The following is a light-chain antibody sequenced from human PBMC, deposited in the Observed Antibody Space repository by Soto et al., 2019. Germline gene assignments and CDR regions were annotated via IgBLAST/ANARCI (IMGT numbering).Light chain of an antibody. CDR3: QQSYSTPPWT. Sequence: DIQMTQSPSSLSASVGDRVTINCRASQNVAHFLNWYQQKPGKAPKLLIYATSSLHSGVPSRFSGSGFGTDFTLTISSLQPEDFATYYCQQSYSTPPWTFGQGTKVDIK. CDR2: ATS. V-gene: IGKV1-39*01. CDR1: QNVAHF. J-gene: IGKJ1*01.